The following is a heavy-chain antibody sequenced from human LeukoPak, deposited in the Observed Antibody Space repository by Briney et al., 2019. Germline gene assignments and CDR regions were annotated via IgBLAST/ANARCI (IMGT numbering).Heavy chain of an antibody. CDR2: IYSGGST. CDR1: GFTFSSYA. CDR3: ARDHYYDSSGLD. V-gene: IGHV3-66*01. D-gene: IGHD3-22*01. Sequence: GGSLRLSCAASGFTFSSYAMSWVRQAPGKGLEWVSVIYSGGSTYYADSVKGRFTISRDNSKNTLYLQMNSLRAEDTAAYYCARDHYYDSSGLDWGQGTLITVSS. J-gene: IGHJ4*02.